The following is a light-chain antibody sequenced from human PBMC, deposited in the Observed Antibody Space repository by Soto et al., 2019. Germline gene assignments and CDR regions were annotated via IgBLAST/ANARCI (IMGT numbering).Light chain of an antibody. CDR2: ATS. CDR3: QQSDKMPS. Sequence: EIPLTQSPSSLAASVGDRLTLTCRASRNVSISLNWYQHKPGKGPTLLIHATSNLQIGDPTRFSGSGSGAEFTLTISSLEPEDFGTYYCQQSDKMPSFGQGTRLVIK. V-gene: IGKV1-39*01. J-gene: IGKJ5*01. CDR1: RNVSIS.